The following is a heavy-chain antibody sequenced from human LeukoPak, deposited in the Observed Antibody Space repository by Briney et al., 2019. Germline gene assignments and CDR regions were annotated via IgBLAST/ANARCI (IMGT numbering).Heavy chain of an antibody. CDR3: ARLFGGVTTFDY. V-gene: IGHV3-7*01. D-gene: IGHD4-17*01. J-gene: IGHJ4*02. Sequence: GGSLRLSCAASGFTFSPYWMSWVRQGPGKGLDWVASINPDGSGTSYVDSVKGRFTISRDNAQNSLYLQMNSLSAEDTAVYYCARLFGGVTTFDYWGQGTLVAVSS. CDR1: GFTFSPYW. CDR2: INPDGSGT.